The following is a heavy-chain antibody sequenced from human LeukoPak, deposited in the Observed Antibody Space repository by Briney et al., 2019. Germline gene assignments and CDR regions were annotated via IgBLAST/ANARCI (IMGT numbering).Heavy chain of an antibody. V-gene: IGHV4-59*08. CDR1: GGSFSGYY. J-gene: IGHJ6*02. Sequence: SSETLSLTCAVYGGSFSGYYWSWIRQPPGKGLEWIGYIYYSGSTNYNPSLKSRVTISVDTSKNQFSLKLSSVTAADTAVYYCARHASGWYSRYYYYYGMDVWGQGTTVTVSS. CDR2: IYYSGST. D-gene: IGHD6-19*01. CDR3: ARHASGWYSRYYYYYGMDV.